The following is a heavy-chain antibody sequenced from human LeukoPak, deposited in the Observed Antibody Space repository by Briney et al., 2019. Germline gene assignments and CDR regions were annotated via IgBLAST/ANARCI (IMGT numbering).Heavy chain of an antibody. V-gene: IGHV1-8*03. D-gene: IGHD5-12*01. CDR3: AGRGYSGYDGLLYVY. CDR2: MNPNSGNT. Sequence: GASVKVSCKASGYTFTSYDINWVRQATGQGLEWMGWMNPNSGNTGYAQKFQGRVTITRNTSISTAYMELSSLRSEDTAVYYCAGRGYSGYDGLLYVYWGQGTLVTVSS. J-gene: IGHJ4*02. CDR1: GYTFTSYD.